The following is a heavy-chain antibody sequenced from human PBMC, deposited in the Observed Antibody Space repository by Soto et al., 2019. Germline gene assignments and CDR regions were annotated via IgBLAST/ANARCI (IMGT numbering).Heavy chain of an antibody. Sequence: AASLRLSCAASGFTFSNYWMHWVRQAPGKGLVWVSRINSDGGSATYADSVEGRCTIFRVNAKNTLYLLLNSLRAEDTAVYYCAKDQGSSWYEIDYLGQGTLVTVCS. CDR2: INSDGGSA. CDR3: AKDQGSSWYEIDY. V-gene: IGHV3-74*01. D-gene: IGHD6-13*01. CDR1: GFTFSNYW. J-gene: IGHJ4*02.